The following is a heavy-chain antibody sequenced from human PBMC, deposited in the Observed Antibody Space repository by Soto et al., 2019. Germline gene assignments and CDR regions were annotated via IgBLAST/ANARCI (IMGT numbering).Heavy chain of an antibody. V-gene: IGHV3-33*01. Sequence: QVQLVESGGGVVQPGRSLRLSCAASGFTFSSYGMHWVRQAPGKGLEWVAVIWYDGSNKYYADSVKGRFTISRDNSKNTLDLQMNSLRAEDTAVYYCAREERYCDWSRENSYYCGMDVWGQGTTVTVSS. CDR1: GFTFSSYG. CDR3: AREERYCDWSRENSYYCGMDV. CDR2: IWYDGSNK. J-gene: IGHJ6*02. D-gene: IGHD3-9*01.